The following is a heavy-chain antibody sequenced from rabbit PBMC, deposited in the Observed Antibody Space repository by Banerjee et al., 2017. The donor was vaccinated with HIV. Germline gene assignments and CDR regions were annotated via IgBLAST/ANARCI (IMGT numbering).Heavy chain of an antibody. CDR2: IDTGSSGFT. Sequence: QSLEESGGDLVKPGASLTLTCKASGIDFRSYHYMCWVRQAPGKGLEWIVCIDTGSSGFTYFASWAKGRFTFSKTSSTTVTLQMTSLTAADTATYFCARAPDSGYWAVALDLRGPGTLVTVS. J-gene: IGHJ6*01. V-gene: IGHV1S40*01. CDR1: GIDFRSYHY. CDR3: ARAPDSGYWAVALDL. D-gene: IGHD1-1*01.